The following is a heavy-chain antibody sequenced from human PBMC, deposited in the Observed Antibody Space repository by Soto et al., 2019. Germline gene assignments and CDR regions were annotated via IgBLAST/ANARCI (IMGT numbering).Heavy chain of an antibody. CDR1: GGSISTGGYY. J-gene: IGHJ3*02. Sequence: QVQLQELGPGLVKPSQTLSLTCTVSGGSISTGGYYWSWIRQHPGRGLEWIGYTYHSGMTFSNPSLQSRVAISIDTSKNKFSLKLSSVTAADTAVYYCATVRWELHDAFDIWGQGTMVSVSS. D-gene: IGHD1-26*01. CDR3: ATVRWELHDAFDI. V-gene: IGHV4-31*03. CDR2: TYHSGMT.